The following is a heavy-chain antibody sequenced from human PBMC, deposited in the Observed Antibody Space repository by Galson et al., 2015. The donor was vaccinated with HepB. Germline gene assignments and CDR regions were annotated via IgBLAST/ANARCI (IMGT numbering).Heavy chain of an antibody. Sequence: SVKVSCKSSGYTFTSYAMHWVRQAPGQRLEWMGWINADNGNTKYSQKFQGRFTITRDTSASTAYMELSSLRSEDTSVYYCARVSGRMGDYGRYGGYYYCMDVWGQGTTVTVSS. CDR2: INADNGNT. V-gene: IGHV1-3*01. CDR3: ARVSGRMGDYGRYGGYYYCMDV. CDR1: GYTFTSYA. J-gene: IGHJ6*02. D-gene: IGHD4-17*01.